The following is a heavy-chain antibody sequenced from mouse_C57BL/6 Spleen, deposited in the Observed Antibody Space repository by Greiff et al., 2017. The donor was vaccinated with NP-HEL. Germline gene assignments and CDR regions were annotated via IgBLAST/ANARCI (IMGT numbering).Heavy chain of an antibody. D-gene: IGHD2-4*01. CDR3: ARPGYDYDEGAWFAY. CDR2: INPNNGGT. J-gene: IGHJ3*01. Sequence: EVQLQESGPELVKPGASVKIPCKASGYTFTDYNMDWVKQSHGKSLEWIGDINPNNGGTIYNQKFKGKATLTVDKSSSTAYMELRSLTSEDTAVYYCARPGYDYDEGAWFAYWGQGTLVTVSA. V-gene: IGHV1-18*01. CDR1: GYTFTDYN.